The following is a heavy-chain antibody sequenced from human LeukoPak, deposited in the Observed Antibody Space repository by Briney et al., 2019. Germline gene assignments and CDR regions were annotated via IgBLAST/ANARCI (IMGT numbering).Heavy chain of an antibody. J-gene: IGHJ4*02. Sequence: GGSLRLSCAASGFTFSGYWMNWVRQAPGKGLEWVANINQDGSEKTYVDSVKGRFTISRDNAKNSLCLQMNSLRDEDTAVYYCARDRAMDDYWGQGTLVTVSS. CDR1: GFTFSGYW. CDR3: ARDRAMDDY. V-gene: IGHV3-7*01. D-gene: IGHD5-18*01. CDR2: INQDGSEK.